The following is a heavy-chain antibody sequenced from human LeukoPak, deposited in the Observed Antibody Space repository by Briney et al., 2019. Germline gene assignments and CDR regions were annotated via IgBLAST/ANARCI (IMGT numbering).Heavy chain of an antibody. Sequence: GGSLRLSCAASGFTVSSNYMSWVRQAPGKGLEWVSVIYSGGSTYYADSVKGRFTISRDNSKNTLYLQMNSLRSEDTAVYYCAADRGITIFGVVIHDNWFDPWGQGTLVTVSS. CDR3: AADRGITIFGVVIHDNWFDP. CDR1: GFTVSSNY. V-gene: IGHV3-53*01. J-gene: IGHJ5*02. D-gene: IGHD3-3*01. CDR2: IYSGGST.